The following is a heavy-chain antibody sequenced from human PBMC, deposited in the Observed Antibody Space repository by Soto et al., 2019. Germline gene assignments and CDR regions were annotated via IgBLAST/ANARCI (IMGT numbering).Heavy chain of an antibody. Sequence: EVQLVESGGGLVKPGGSLRLSCAASGFSFSNAWMSWVRQAPGKGLEWVGRIKSKTDGGTTDYSAPVKGRFTISRDDSKNKLYLQMNSLKTEDTAVYYCTAPGLWSASYRDFYYVMDVWGQGTTVTVSS. J-gene: IGHJ6*02. V-gene: IGHV3-15*01. CDR2: IKSKTDGGTT. CDR1: GFSFSNAW. CDR3: TAPGLWSASYRDFYYVMDV. D-gene: IGHD3-3*01.